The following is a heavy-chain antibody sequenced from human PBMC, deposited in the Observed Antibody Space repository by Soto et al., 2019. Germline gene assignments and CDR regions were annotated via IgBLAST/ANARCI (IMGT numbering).Heavy chain of an antibody. Sequence: EVQLVESGGGLVQPGGSLRLSCETSGFTFSNYWMTWVRQAPGKGLEWMANIKKDGSQKNFVDSVKGRFTISRGNAKNSLYLQMDSLRVEDTAIYYCVKEIASAQWGQGTLVTVSS. CDR2: IKKDGSQK. CDR1: GFTFSNYW. J-gene: IGHJ4*02. CDR3: VKEIASAQ. V-gene: IGHV3-7*01. D-gene: IGHD6-25*01.